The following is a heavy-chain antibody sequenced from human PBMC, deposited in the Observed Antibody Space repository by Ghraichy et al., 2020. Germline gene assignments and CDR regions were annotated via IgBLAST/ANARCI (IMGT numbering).Heavy chain of an antibody. CDR3: ARDDCSSTSCYYYYYYGMDV. CDR1: GFTFSSYW. Sequence: GGSLRLSCAASGFTFSSYWMSWVRQAPGKGLEWVANIKQDGSEKYYVDSVKGRFTISRDNAKNSLYLQMNSLRAEDTAVYYCARDDCSSTSCYYYYYYGMDVWGQGTTVTVSS. V-gene: IGHV3-7*01. CDR2: IKQDGSEK. D-gene: IGHD2-2*01. J-gene: IGHJ6*02.